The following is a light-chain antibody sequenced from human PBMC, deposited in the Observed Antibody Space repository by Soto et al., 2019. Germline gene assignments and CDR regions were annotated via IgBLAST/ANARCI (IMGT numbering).Light chain of an antibody. Sequence: QSALTQPRSVSGSPGQSVTISCTGTSSDVGGYNYVSWYQQHPGKAPKLMIYDVSKRPSGVPDRFSGSKSGNTASLTISGLQAEDEANYYCYSYAGSYKLFGGGTKVTVL. V-gene: IGLV2-11*01. CDR3: YSYAGSYKL. J-gene: IGLJ3*02. CDR1: SSDVGGYNY. CDR2: DVS.